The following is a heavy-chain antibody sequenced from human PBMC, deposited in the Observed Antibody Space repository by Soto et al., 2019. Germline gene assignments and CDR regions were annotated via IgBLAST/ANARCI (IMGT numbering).Heavy chain of an antibody. V-gene: IGHV5-51*01. CDR3: ARQGPFCSSPSCPQAPPRLYYYYGMDV. CDR2: IYPGDSDT. J-gene: IGHJ6*02. D-gene: IGHD2-2*01. Sequence: PGESLKISCKGSGYSFTSYWIGWVRQMPGKGLEWMGIIYPGDSDTRYSPSFQGQVTISADKSISTAYLQWSSLKASDTAMYYCARQGPFCSSPSCPQAPPRLYYYYGMDVWGQGTTVTVSS. CDR1: GYSFTSYW.